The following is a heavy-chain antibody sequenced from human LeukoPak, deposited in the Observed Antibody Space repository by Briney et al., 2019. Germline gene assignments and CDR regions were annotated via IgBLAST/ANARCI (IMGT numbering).Heavy chain of an antibody. V-gene: IGHV1-8*01. Sequence: ASVKVSCTASGYTFTSYDINWVRQAPGQGLEWMGWMNPNSGNTGCAQKFQGRVTMTRNTSISTAYMELSSLRSEDTAVYYCARSYDFWSGYHHYYYMDVWGKGTTVTVSS. CDR1: GYTFTSYD. CDR3: ARSYDFWSGYHHYYYMDV. D-gene: IGHD3-3*01. J-gene: IGHJ6*03. CDR2: MNPNSGNT.